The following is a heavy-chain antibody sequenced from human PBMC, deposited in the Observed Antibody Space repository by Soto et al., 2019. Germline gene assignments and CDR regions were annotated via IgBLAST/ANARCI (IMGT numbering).Heavy chain of an antibody. J-gene: IGHJ3*02. V-gene: IGHV4-4*07. CDR3: AREGDYDSSPNAFDI. D-gene: IGHD3-22*01. CDR1: GGSISSYY. CDR2: IYTSGST. Sequence: QVQLQESGPGLVKPSETLSLTCTVSGGSISSYYWSWIRQPAGKGLEWIGRIYTSGSTNYNPSLKRRVTMSVDTSKNQFSLKLSSVTAADTAVYYCAREGDYDSSPNAFDIWGQGTMVTVSS.